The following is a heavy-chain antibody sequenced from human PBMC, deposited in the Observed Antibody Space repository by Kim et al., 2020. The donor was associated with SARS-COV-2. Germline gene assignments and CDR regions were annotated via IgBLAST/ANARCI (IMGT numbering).Heavy chain of an antibody. V-gene: IGHV4-59*08. CDR3: ARLPGRWELYYFDY. CDR1: GGSISSYY. Sequence: SETLSLTCTVSGGSISSYYWSWIRQPPGKGLEWIGYIYYSGSTNYNPSLKSRVTISVDTSKNQFSLKLSSVTAADTAVYYCARLPGRWELYYFDYWGQGTLVTVSS. CDR2: IYYSGST. J-gene: IGHJ4*02. D-gene: IGHD1-26*01.